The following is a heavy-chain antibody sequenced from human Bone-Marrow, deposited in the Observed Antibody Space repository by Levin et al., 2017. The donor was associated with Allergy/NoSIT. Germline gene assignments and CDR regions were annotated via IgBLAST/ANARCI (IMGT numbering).Heavy chain of an antibody. J-gene: IGHJ5*02. CDR2: INHSGST. CDR1: GGSFSGYY. D-gene: IGHD2-2*01. V-gene: IGHV4-34*01. Sequence: NPSETLSLTCAVYGGSFSGYYWSWIRQPPGKGLEWIGEINHSGSTNYNPSLKSRVTISVDTSKNQFSLKLSSVTAADTAVYYCARGGEVVVVPAAMRRLRPWFDPWGQGTLVTVSS. CDR3: ARGGEVVVVPAAMRRLRPWFDP.